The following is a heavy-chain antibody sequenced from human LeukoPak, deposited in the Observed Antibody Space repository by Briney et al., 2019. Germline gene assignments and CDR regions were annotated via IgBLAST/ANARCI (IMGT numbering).Heavy chain of an antibody. CDR3: ARDGSDNWGLFDS. V-gene: IGHV4-4*09. Sequence: KASETLSLTCTISRGSISTYYWSWIRQPPGKGLEWIGYISTSGSTNYNPSLKSRVTISVDTSKNQFSLNLSSVTAADTAIYYCARDGSDNWGLFDSWGQGTLVTVSS. CDR2: ISTSGST. J-gene: IGHJ4*02. D-gene: IGHD1-1*01. CDR1: RGSISTYY.